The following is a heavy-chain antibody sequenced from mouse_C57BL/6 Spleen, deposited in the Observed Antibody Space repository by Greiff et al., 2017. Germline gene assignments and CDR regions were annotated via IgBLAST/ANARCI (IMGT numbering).Heavy chain of an antibody. V-gene: IGHV1-55*01. J-gene: IGHJ1*03. D-gene: IGHD1-1*01. CDR2: IYPGSGST. Sequence: QVQLQQPGAELVKPGASVKMSCKASGYTFTSYWITWVKQRPGQGLEWIGDIYPGSGSTNYNEKFKSKATLTVDTSSSTAYMQLSSLTSEDSAVYYCARSFAFDYYGSSYGYFDVWGTGTTVTVSS. CDR1: GYTFTSYW. CDR3: ARSFAFDYYGSSYGYFDV.